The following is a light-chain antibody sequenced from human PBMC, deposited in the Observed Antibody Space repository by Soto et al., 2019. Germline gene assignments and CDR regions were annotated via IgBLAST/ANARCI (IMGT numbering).Light chain of an antibody. Sequence: DIQLTHSPSTLSASGGDRVTITCRASQTITTSFAWYQHKPGKAPKLLISKESSLESGVPSRFSGSGSVTEFTLTISSLQPDDFATYCCQQYNRYWTFGQGTKVDIK. J-gene: IGKJ1*01. V-gene: IGKV1-5*03. CDR1: QTITTS. CDR2: KES. CDR3: QQYNRYWT.